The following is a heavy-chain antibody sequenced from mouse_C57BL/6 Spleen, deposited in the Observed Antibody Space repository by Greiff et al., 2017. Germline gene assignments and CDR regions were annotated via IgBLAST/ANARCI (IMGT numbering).Heavy chain of an antibody. D-gene: IGHD1-1*01. CDR3: ARFPGSGKDY. CDR1: GFTFSSYG. J-gene: IGHJ2*01. CDR2: ISSGGSYT. Sequence: EVQGVESGGDLVKPGGSLKLSCAASGFTFSSYGMSWVRQTPDKRLEWVATISSGGSYTYYPDSVKGRFTISRDNAKNTLYLQMSSLKSEDTAMYYCARFPGSGKDYWGQGTTLTVSS. V-gene: IGHV5-6*01.